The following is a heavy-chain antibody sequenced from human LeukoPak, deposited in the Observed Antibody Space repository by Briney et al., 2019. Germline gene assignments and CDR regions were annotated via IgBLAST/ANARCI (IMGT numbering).Heavy chain of an antibody. V-gene: IGHV4-61*02. CDR1: GASISSGTYY. CDR3: ARDFHHSNAYWYFDL. D-gene: IGHD4-11*01. J-gene: IGHJ2*01. CDR2: IYTSGST. Sequence: SETLSLTCTVSGASISSGTYYWSWIRQPAGKGLEWIGRIYTSGSTNYNPSLKSRVTMSVDTSKNQFSLKLSSVTAADTAVYYCARDFHHSNAYWYFDLWGRGTLVTVSS.